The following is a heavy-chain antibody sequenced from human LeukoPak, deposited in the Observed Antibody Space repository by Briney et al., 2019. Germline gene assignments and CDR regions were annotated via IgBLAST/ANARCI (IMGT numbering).Heavy chain of an antibody. CDR2: INPSGGST. D-gene: IGHD3-9*01. J-gene: IGHJ4*02. CDR3: AREGGIRYFDWLFEYYFDY. V-gene: IGHV1-46*01. CDR1: GYTFTSYY. Sequence: ASVKVSCKASGYTFTSYYMHWVRQAPGQGLEWMGIINPSGGSTSYAQKFQGRVTMTRDTSTSTVYMELSSLRSEDTAVYYCAREGGIRYFDWLFEYYFDYWGQGTLVTVSS.